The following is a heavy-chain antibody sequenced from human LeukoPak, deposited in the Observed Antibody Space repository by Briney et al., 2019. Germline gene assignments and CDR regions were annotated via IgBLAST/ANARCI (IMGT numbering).Heavy chain of an antibody. CDR3: ARDGEMATTESRGFDP. D-gene: IGHD5-24*01. CDR2: INPSGGST. V-gene: IGHV1-46*01. CDR1: GYTFTSYY. Sequence: ASVKVSCKASGYTFTSYYMHWVRQAPGQGLEWMEIINPSGGSTSYAQKFQGRVTMTRDTSTSTVYMELSSLRSEDTAVYYCARDGEMATTESRGFDPWGQGTLVTVSS. J-gene: IGHJ5*02.